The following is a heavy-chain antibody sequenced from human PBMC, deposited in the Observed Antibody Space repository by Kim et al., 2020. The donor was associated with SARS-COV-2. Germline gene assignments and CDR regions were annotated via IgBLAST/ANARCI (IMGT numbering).Heavy chain of an antibody. Sequence: SETLSLTCAVYGGSFSGYYWSWIRQPPGKGLEWIGEINHSGSTNYNPSLKSRVTISVDTSKNQFSLKLSSVTAAETAVYYCAREEREGDYAAYYGMDVWGQGTTVTVSS. J-gene: IGHJ6*02. CDR3: AREEREGDYAAYYGMDV. CDR2: INHSGST. V-gene: IGHV4-34*01. CDR1: GGSFSGYY. D-gene: IGHD4-17*01.